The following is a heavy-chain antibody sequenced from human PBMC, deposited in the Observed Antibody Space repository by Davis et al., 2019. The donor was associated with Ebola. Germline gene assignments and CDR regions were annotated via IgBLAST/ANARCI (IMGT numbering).Heavy chain of an antibody. V-gene: IGHV1-69-2*01. J-gene: IGHJ6*02. Sequence: ASVKVSCKASGYSSSDYYMHWVQGAPGKGLEWVGLVDPKTGRTVYAENFQDRVTITADKSTSTVYMEVSSLRSEDTAVYYCARDGGEDCRSTSFYLDPLGYYYHGMDVWGQGTPVTVSS. D-gene: IGHD2-2*01. CDR1: GYSSSDYY. CDR2: VDPKTGRT. CDR3: ARDGGEDCRSTSFYLDPLGYYYHGMDV.